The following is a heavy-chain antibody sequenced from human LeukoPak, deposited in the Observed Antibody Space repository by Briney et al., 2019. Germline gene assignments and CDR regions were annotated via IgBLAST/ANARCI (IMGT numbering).Heavy chain of an antibody. V-gene: IGHV1-2*02. CDR2: IIPNSGGT. D-gene: IGHD1-26*01. Sequence: ASVKVSCKASGYTFTGYYMHWVRQAPGQGVEWMGWIIPNSGGTNCAQKFQGEVTMTRTTSISTAYLDLGRLRSDDTDVYYCARSVWELDYWGQGTLVTVSS. J-gene: IGHJ4*02. CDR1: GYTFTGYY. CDR3: ARSVWELDY.